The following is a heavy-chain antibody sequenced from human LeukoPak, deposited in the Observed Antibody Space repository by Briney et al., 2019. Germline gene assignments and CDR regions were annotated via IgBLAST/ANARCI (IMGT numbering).Heavy chain of an antibody. V-gene: IGHV3-49*04. D-gene: IGHD3-10*01. J-gene: IGHJ5*02. Sequence: GGSLRLSCTTSGFTFGDYAMSWVRQAPGKGLEWVGFIGSKVHGGTAEYAASVKGRFTISRDDSKSIAYLQMNSLKTEDTAVYHCIAPYHYAWGTSPWGQGTLVTVSS. CDR3: IAPYHYAWGTSP. CDR1: GFTFGDYA. CDR2: IGSKVHGGTA.